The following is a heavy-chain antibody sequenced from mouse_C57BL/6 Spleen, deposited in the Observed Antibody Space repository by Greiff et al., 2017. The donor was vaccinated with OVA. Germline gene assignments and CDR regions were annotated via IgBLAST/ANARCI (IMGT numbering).Heavy chain of an antibody. V-gene: IGHV7-4*01. Sequence: VNVVESGGGLVQPGASLRLSCAASGFTFTDYYMSWVRQPPGKAPEWLALIRNKANGYTTEYTASVKGRFTISKDNSQNILYLQMNTLRAEDSATYYCVKGGGNYGDYWGQGTTLTVSS. CDR2: IRNKANGYTT. CDR3: VKGGGNYGDY. CDR1: GFTFTDYY. J-gene: IGHJ2*01. D-gene: IGHD2-1*01.